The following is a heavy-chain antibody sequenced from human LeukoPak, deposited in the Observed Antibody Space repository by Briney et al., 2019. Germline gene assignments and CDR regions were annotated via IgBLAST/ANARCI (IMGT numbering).Heavy chain of an antibody. V-gene: IGHV3-11*04. J-gene: IGHJ4*02. CDR3: ACYYYDSSGYFQLGY. D-gene: IGHD3-22*01. CDR2: ISSSGSTI. Sequence: PGGSLRLSCAASGFTFSDYYMSWIRQAPGKGLEWVSYISSSGSTIYYADSVKGRFTISRDNAKNSLYLQMNSLRAEDTAVYYCACYYYDSSGYFQLGYWGQGTLVTVSS. CDR1: GFTFSDYY.